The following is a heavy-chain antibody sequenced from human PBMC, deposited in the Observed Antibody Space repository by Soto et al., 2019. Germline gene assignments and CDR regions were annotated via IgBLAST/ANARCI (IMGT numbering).Heavy chain of an antibody. D-gene: IGHD1-1*01. Sequence: DVQLVESGGGLIHPGESRRLSCAAFGVTIRGKKYVAFLRQSPRKGLEWVSALYDLDGSFYAASVKGRCTTSSDSAKTTVYLHMNDLRADDTAVYYGAYWHEREHAYDVWGQGTTVTVSS. CDR2: LYDLDGS. J-gene: IGHJ3*01. CDR1: GVTIRGKKY. CDR3: AYWHEREHAYDV. V-gene: IGHV3-53*01.